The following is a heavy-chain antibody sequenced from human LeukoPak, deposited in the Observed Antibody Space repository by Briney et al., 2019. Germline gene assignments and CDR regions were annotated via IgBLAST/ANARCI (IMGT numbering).Heavy chain of an antibody. CDR3: ASSLSVVVPAAIN. D-gene: IGHD2-2*02. CDR2: IIPILGIA. V-gene: IGHV1-69*04. J-gene: IGHJ4*02. CDR1: GGTFISYA. Sequence: ASVKVSCKASGGTFISYAISWVRQAPGQGLEWMGRIIPILGIANYAQKFQGRVTITADKSTSTAYMELSSLRSEDTAVYYCASSLSVVVPAAINWGQGTLVTVSS.